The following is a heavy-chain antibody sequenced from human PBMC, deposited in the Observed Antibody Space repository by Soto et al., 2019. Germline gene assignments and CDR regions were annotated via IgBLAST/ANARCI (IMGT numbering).Heavy chain of an antibody. Sequence: GGSLRLSCTASGFTFGDYAMSWVRQAPGKGLEWVGFIRSKAYGGTTEYAASVKGRFTISRDYSKSIAYLQMNSLKTEEPAVDYCTRDPGHQAIVGALDSFDFWGQGTMVTVSS. CDR1: GFTFGDYA. CDR2: IRSKAYGGTT. J-gene: IGHJ3*01. V-gene: IGHV3-49*04. CDR3: TRDPGHQAIVGALDSFDF. D-gene: IGHD1-26*01.